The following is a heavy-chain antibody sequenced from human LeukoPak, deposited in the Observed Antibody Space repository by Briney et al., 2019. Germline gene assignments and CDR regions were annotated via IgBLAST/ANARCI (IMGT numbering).Heavy chain of an antibody. CDR1: GFTFSSYS. Sequence: GGSLRLSCAASGFTFSSYSMNWVRQAPGKGLEWVSSISPSSSYIYYADSVKGRFTISRDNSKNTLYLQMNSLRAEDTAVYYCARGNYGDSYALDIWGQGTMVTVSS. D-gene: IGHD4-17*01. V-gene: IGHV3-21*01. CDR3: ARGNYGDSYALDI. CDR2: ISPSSSYI. J-gene: IGHJ3*02.